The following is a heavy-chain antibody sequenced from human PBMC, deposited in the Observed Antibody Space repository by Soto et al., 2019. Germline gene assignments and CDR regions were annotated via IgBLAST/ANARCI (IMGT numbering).Heavy chain of an antibody. V-gene: IGHV4-59*08. CDR2: IYYSGST. CDR3: ARLTPGIAAAAPLDY. CDR1: GGSISSYY. Sequence: QVQLQESGPGLVKPSETLSLTCTVSGGSISSYYWSWIRQPPGKGLEWIGYIYYSGSTNYNPSLKSRVTISVDTSKNQFSLKLSSVTAADTAVYYCARLTPGIAAAAPLDYWGQGTLVTVSS. D-gene: IGHD6-13*01. J-gene: IGHJ4*02.